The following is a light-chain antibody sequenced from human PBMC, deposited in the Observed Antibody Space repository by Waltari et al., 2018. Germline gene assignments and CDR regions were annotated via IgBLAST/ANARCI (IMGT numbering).Light chain of an antibody. CDR1: QSVSSSY. J-gene: IGKJ2*01. CDR2: GAS. Sequence: EIVLTQSPGTLSLSPGERATLSCRASQSVSSSYLAWYQQKPGQAPRPLIYGASSRATGIPDRFSSSVSATDFTLTISRLEPEDFAVYYCQQYGSSPPYTFGQGTKLEIK. V-gene: IGKV3-20*01. CDR3: QQYGSSPPYT.